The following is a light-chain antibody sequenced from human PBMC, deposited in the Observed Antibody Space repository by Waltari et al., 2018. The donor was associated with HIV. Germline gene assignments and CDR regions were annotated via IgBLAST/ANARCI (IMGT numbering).Light chain of an antibody. CDR2: DAS. CDR3: QQYHNWPPVT. V-gene: IGKV3-15*01. CDR1: QSVRSK. J-gene: IGKJ4*01. Sequence: MTQSPATLSVSPGERAPLPCRSSQSVRSKLAWYQQKPGQAPRLLIYDASTRATGIPARFSGSGSGTEFTLTISSLQSADFAVYYCQQYHNWPPVTFGGGTKVEIK.